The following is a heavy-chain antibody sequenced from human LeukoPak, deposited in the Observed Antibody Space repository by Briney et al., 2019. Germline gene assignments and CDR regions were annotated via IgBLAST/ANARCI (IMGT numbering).Heavy chain of an antibody. Sequence: PGRSLRLSCAASGFTFSSYGMHWVRQAPGKGLEWVAVISYDGSNKYYADSVKGRFTISRDNSKNTLYLQMNSLRAADTAVYHCVRELLWFGETAWFDPWGQGTLVTVSS. CDR2: ISYDGSNK. V-gene: IGHV3-30*03. J-gene: IGHJ5*02. D-gene: IGHD3-10*01. CDR1: GFTFSSYG. CDR3: VRELLWFGETAWFDP.